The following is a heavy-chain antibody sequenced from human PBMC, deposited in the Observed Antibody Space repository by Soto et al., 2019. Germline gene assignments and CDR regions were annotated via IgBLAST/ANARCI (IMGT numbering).Heavy chain of an antibody. Sequence: PGGSLRLSCAASGFTFITYAMHWVRQAPGKGLEWVTVISYDGSNKFYADSVKGRFTVSRDNSKSTLYLQVNSLRAEDTAVYYCARPGNYNYGMDVWGPGTKVTVSS. CDR2: ISYDGSNK. CDR3: ARPGNYNYGMDV. J-gene: IGHJ6*02. V-gene: IGHV3-30-3*01. CDR1: GFTFITYA.